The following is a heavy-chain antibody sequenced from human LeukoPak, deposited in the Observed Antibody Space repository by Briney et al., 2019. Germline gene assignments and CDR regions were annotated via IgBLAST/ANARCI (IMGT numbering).Heavy chain of an antibody. D-gene: IGHD6-19*01. CDR2: ISGDGGNT. CDR1: VYTFEVYD. J-gene: IGHJ4*02. V-gene: IGHV3-43*02. CDR3: AKGSSSDWKSIDY. Sequence: GGSLRLSCGPSVYTFEVYDTQCASHTPEKGREWVSLISGDGGNTYYGDSVKGRFTISRDNSKNSLHLQMNSLRTEDTALYYCAKGSSSDWKSIDYWGQGTLVTVSS.